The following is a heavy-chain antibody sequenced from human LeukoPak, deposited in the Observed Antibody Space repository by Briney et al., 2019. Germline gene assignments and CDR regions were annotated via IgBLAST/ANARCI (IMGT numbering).Heavy chain of an antibody. Sequence: PSETLSLTCTVSGGSISSYYWSWIRQPPGKGLEWIGYIYYSGSTNYNPSLKSRVTISVDTSKNQFSLKLSSVTAADTAVYYCARGGYSYEVVFGYFQHWGQDTLVTVSS. CDR2: IYYSGST. CDR1: GGSISSYY. CDR3: ARGGYSYEVVFGYFQH. J-gene: IGHJ1*01. V-gene: IGHV4-59*01. D-gene: IGHD5-18*01.